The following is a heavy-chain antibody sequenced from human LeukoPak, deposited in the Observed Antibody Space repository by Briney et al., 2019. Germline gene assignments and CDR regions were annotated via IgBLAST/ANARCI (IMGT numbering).Heavy chain of an antibody. D-gene: IGHD3-22*01. CDR2: ISSSGSSI. V-gene: IGHV3-48*03. Sequence: GGSLRLSCAASGFIFSVYEMSWVRQAPGKGLELVSYISSSGSSIHYSDSVKGRFTISRDNAKNSLYLQMNSLRAEDTAVYYCARDPSMIGGSWFDPWGQGTLLTVSS. J-gene: IGHJ5*02. CDR1: GFIFSVYE. CDR3: ARDPSMIGGSWFDP.